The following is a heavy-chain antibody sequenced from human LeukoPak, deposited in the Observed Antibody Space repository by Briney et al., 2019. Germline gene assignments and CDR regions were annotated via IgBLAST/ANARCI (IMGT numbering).Heavy chain of an antibody. D-gene: IGHD2-2*02. J-gene: IGHJ4*02. CDR1: GYTFTSYG. V-gene: IGHV1-18*01. Sequence: GASVKVSCKASGYTFTSYGISWVRQAPGQGLGWMGWISAYNGNTNYAQKLQGRVTMTTDTSTSTAYMELRSLRSDDTAVYYCARDRYCSSTSCYTIDYWGQGTLVTVSS. CDR3: ARDRYCSSTSCYTIDY. CDR2: ISAYNGNT.